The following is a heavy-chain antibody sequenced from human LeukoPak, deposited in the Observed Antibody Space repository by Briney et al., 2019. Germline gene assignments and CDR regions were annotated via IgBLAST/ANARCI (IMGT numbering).Heavy chain of an antibody. J-gene: IGHJ3*02. CDR3: AYRPPGDESFDI. D-gene: IGHD3-16*01. Sequence: ASVKVSRKVSGHTLSRLAMHWVRQATGKGLEWMGGSDPEDGETIYAQKFKGRVTMTEDTATDTAYMELRSLRSEDTAVYYCAYRPPGDESFDIWGQGTLVTVSS. V-gene: IGHV1-24*01. CDR2: SDPEDGET. CDR1: GHTLSRLA.